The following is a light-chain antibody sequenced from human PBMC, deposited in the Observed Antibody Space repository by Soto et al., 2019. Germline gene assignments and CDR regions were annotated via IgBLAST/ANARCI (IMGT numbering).Light chain of an antibody. CDR2: AAS. CDR3: QQTYSTPPT. Sequence: DIHMAQSPSSLSASVGNEFTITCRASQTIMTYLNWYQLKPGKPPRLLIYAASSLQSGVPSRFSGSGSGTDFTLTISSLKPEDFATYYCQQTYSTPPTFGHGTKVDIK. J-gene: IGKJ1*01. CDR1: QTIMTY. V-gene: IGKV1-39*01.